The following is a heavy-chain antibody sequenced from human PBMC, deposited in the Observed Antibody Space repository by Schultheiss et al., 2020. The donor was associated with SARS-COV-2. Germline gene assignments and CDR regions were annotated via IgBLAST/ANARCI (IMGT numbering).Heavy chain of an antibody. J-gene: IGHJ4*02. D-gene: IGHD5-18*01. V-gene: IGHV3-49*02. Sequence: WIRQPPGKGLEWIGRIKSKTDGGTTEYAASVKGRFTISRDDSKSIAYLQMNSLKTEDTAVYYCGYSYAEYYFDYWGQGTLVTVSS. CDR2: IKSKTDGGTT. CDR3: GYSYAEYYFDY.